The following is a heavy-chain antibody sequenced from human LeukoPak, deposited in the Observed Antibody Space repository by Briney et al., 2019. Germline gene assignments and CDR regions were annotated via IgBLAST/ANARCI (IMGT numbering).Heavy chain of an antibody. J-gene: IGHJ6*02. CDR3: ARDRPVYCGGDCGGMDV. V-gene: IGHV3-33*01. Sequence: GGSLRLSCAAPGFTFSSYGMHWVRQAPGKGLEWVAVIWYDGSNKYYADSVKGRFTISRDNSKNTLYLQMNSLRAEDAAVYYCARDRPVYCGGDCGGMDVWGQGTTVTVSS. CDR2: IWYDGSNK. CDR1: GFTFSSYG. D-gene: IGHD2-21*02.